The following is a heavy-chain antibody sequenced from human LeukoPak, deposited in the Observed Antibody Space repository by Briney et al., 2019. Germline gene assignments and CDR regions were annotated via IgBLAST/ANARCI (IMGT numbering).Heavy chain of an antibody. J-gene: IGHJ5*02. CDR3: ARGRRVGYCSGGSCPRWFDP. D-gene: IGHD2-15*01. Sequence: SETLSLTCAVYGGSFSGYYWSWIRQPPGKGLEWIGEINHSGNTNYNPSLKSRVTISVDTSKNQFSLKLSSVTAADTAVYYCARGRRVGYCSGGSCPRWFDPWGQGTLVTVSS. CDR2: INHSGNT. V-gene: IGHV4-34*01. CDR1: GGSFSGYY.